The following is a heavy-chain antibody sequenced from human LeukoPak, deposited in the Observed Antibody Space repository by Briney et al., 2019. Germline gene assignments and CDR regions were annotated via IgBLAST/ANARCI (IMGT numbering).Heavy chain of an antibody. CDR3: ARERYYYDSSGYPDAFDI. Sequence: ASVKVSCRASGYTFTGYYMHWVRQAPGQGLEWMGWINPNSGGTNYAQKFQGWVTMTRDTSISTAYMELSRLRSDDTAVYYCARERYYYDSSGYPDAFDIWGQGTMVTVSS. D-gene: IGHD3-22*01. CDR1: GYTFTGYY. V-gene: IGHV1-2*04. J-gene: IGHJ3*02. CDR2: INPNSGGT.